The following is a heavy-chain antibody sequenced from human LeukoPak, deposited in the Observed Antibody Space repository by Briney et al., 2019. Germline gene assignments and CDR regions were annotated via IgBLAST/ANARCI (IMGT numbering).Heavy chain of an antibody. Sequence: AASVKVSCKASGYTFTSYDINWVRQATGQGLEWMGWMNPNSGNTGYAQKFQGRVTTTRNTSISTAYMELSSLRSEDTAVYYCARGRTVVPDILTGYYTKIGVRSPHFDYWGQGTLVTVSS. CDR3: ARGRTVVPDILTGYYTKIGVRSPHFDY. D-gene: IGHD3-9*01. J-gene: IGHJ4*02. CDR1: GYTFTSYD. CDR2: MNPNSGNT. V-gene: IGHV1-8*01.